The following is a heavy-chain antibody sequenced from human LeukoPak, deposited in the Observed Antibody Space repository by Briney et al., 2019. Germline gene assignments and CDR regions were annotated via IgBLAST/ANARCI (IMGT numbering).Heavy chain of an antibody. CDR3: ARVGNGNFDF. Sequence: SETLSLTCTVSGGSISSYYWSWIRQPPGKGLEWIGYIYYNGGTNYNPSLKSRVTMSVDTSNNQFSLKLSSVTAADTAVYYCARVGNGNFDFWGQGTLVTVSS. D-gene: IGHD4-23*01. V-gene: IGHV4-59*01. J-gene: IGHJ4*02. CDR1: GGSISSYY. CDR2: IYYNGGT.